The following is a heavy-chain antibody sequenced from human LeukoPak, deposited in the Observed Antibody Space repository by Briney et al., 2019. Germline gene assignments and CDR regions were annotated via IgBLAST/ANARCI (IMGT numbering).Heavy chain of an antibody. Sequence: SGGSLRLSCAASGFTFSRYWMHWVRQAPGKGLVWVSRINTDGSSADYADSVKGRFTISRDNAKNSLYLQMNSLRAEDTALYYCAKDRGRDGYNGDFDLWGRGTLVTVSS. D-gene: IGHD5-24*01. CDR2: INTDGSSA. CDR3: AKDRGRDGYNGDFDL. J-gene: IGHJ2*01. CDR1: GFTFSRYW. V-gene: IGHV3-74*01.